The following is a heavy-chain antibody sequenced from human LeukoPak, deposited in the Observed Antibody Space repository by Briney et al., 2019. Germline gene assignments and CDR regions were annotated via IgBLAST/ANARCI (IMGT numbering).Heavy chain of an antibody. J-gene: IGHJ5*02. CDR3: ARDDRTYYGDYGWFDP. CDR1: GYSIISGYY. Sequence: PSETLSLTCSVSGYSIISGYYWGWVRQPPGKGLEWIGSIYPTGTTYKNPSLKSRVTISVDTSRNQFSLKLSSVTAADTAVYYCARDDRTYYGDYGWFDPWGQGTLVTVSS. CDR2: IYPTGTT. V-gene: IGHV4-38-2*02. D-gene: IGHD4-17*01.